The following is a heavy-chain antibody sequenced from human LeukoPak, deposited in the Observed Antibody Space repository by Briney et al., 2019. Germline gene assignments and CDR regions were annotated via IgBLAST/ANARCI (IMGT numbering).Heavy chain of an antibody. J-gene: IGHJ4*02. V-gene: IGHV3-7*03. CDR1: GFTFSSYW. Sequence: PGGSLRLSCAASGFTFSSYWMSWVRQAPGKGLEWVANIKQDGSEKYYVDSVKGRFTISRDNAKNSLYLQMNSLRAEDTAVCYCARGHVLLWFGEFHYWGQGTLVTVSS. D-gene: IGHD3-10*01. CDR2: IKQDGSEK. CDR3: ARGHVLLWFGEFHY.